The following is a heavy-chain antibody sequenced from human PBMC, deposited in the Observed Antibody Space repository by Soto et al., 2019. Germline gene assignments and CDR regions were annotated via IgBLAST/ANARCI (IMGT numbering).Heavy chain of an antibody. V-gene: IGHV3-23*01. CDR1: GFTFSSYA. D-gene: IGHD2-15*01. Sequence: PGGSLRLSCAASGFTFSSYAMSWVRQAPGKGLEWVSAISCSGGSTYYADSVKGRFTISRDNSKNTLYLQMNSLRAEATAVYYCAARCCSGGSCYSYAFDIWGHGTMVTVSS. J-gene: IGHJ3*02. CDR3: AARCCSGGSCYSYAFDI. CDR2: ISCSGGST.